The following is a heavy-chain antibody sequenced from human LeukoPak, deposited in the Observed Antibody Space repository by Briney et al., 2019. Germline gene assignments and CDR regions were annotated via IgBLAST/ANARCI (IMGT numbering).Heavy chain of an antibody. D-gene: IGHD6-13*01. J-gene: IGHJ4*02. V-gene: IGHV1-18*01. Sequence: ASVKVSCKASGYTFSSYGIIWVRQAPGQELEWMGWISAYDGNTNYAQKLQGRVTMTTDTSTSTAYMELRSLRSDDTAVYYCARSKGIAAALDYWGQGTLVTVSS. CDR1: GYTFSSYG. CDR2: ISAYDGNT. CDR3: ARSKGIAAALDY.